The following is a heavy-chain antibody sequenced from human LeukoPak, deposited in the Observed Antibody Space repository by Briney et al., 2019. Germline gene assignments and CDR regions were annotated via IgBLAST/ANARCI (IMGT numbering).Heavy chain of an antibody. CDR2: FDPEDGET. V-gene: IGHV1-24*01. D-gene: IGHD3-16*01. Sequence: GASVKVSCKVSGYTLTELSMHWVRQAPGKGLEWMGGFDPEDGETIYAQKFQGRVTMTEDTSTDTAYMELSSLRSEDTAVYYCARSVGLASYILFDYWGQGTLVTVSS. J-gene: IGHJ4*02. CDR3: ARSVGLASYILFDY. CDR1: GYTLTELS.